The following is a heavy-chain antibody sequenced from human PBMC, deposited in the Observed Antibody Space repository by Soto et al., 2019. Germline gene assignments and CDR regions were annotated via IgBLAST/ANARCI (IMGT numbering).Heavy chain of an antibody. CDR3: ARARYSNSWDYYYGMDV. Sequence: EVQLVKSGGGLVKPGGSLRLSCAAAGFTFSSSTMNWVRQAPGKGLEWVSSISSSSSHIYYADSVKGRFTISRDNAKNSLFLQMNSLRAEDTAVYYCARARYSNSWDYYYGMDVWGQGTTVTVSS. D-gene: IGHD6-13*01. CDR1: GFTFSSST. CDR2: ISSSSSHI. V-gene: IGHV3-21*01. J-gene: IGHJ6*02.